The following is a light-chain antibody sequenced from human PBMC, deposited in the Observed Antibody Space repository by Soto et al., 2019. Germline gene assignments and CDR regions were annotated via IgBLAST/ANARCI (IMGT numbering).Light chain of an antibody. Sequence: QSALTQPPSASGSPGQSVAISCTGTSSDVGGYNYVSWYQQHPGKAPKLTIYEVNKRPSGVPDRFSGSKSGNTASLTVSGLQAEDEADYYCSSYAGSSNVFGTGTKVTVL. V-gene: IGLV2-8*01. J-gene: IGLJ1*01. CDR3: SSYAGSSNV. CDR2: EVN. CDR1: SSDVGGYNY.